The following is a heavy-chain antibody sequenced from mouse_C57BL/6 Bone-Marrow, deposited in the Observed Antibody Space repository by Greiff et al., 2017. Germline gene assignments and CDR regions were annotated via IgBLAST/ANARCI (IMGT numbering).Heavy chain of an antibody. CDR2: ISNLAYSI. CDR3: ARSYYGYFYFDY. V-gene: IGHV5-15*01. CDR1: GFTFSDYG. J-gene: IGHJ2*01. Sequence: EVQRVESGGGLVQPGGSLKLSCAASGFTFSDYGMAWVRQAPRKGPEWVAFISNLAYSIYYAATVTGRFTISRENAKNTLYLEMSSLRSEDTAMYYCARSYYGYFYFDYWGQGTTLTVSS. D-gene: IGHD2-2*01.